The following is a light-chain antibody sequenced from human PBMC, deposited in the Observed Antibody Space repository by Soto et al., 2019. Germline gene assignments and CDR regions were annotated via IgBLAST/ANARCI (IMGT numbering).Light chain of an antibody. V-gene: IGKV3-15*01. CDR2: GAS. Sequence: EIVMTQSPATLSVSPGERATRSCRASQSVSNNLAWYQQKPGQAPRLLIYGASTRATGIPARFSGSGSGTEFTLTISSLQSEDFAVYYCQQYNNWPPLTFGGGTKVELK. CDR1: QSVSNN. J-gene: IGKJ4*01. CDR3: QQYNNWPPLT.